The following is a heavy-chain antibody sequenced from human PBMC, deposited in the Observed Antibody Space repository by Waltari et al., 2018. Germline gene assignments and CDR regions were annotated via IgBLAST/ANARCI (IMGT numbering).Heavy chain of an antibody. Sequence: EVQLLESGGGLVQSGGSLRLSCAASGFTFNNYAMGWVRQAPGKGREWVSTISGSGGGTYSADSVKGRFTISRDNSKNTLYLQMNSLRPEDTAVYYCAKGYFYDTSTTFDYWGQGTLVTVSS. V-gene: IGHV3-23*01. CDR3: AKGYFYDTSTTFDY. CDR1: GFTFNNYA. CDR2: ISGSGGGT. D-gene: IGHD3-22*01. J-gene: IGHJ4*02.